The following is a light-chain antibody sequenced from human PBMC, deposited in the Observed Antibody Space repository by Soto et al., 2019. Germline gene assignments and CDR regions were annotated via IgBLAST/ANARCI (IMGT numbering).Light chain of an antibody. CDR2: DAS. V-gene: IGKV3-11*01. Sequence: EILFTQSPATLSLSPGERATLSCRASQSVSSYLAWYQQKPGQSPRILIYDASNRDTGIPARFSGSGSGTDFTLTISRLEPEDFAVYYCQQRSNWPRTFGQGTKVDIK. J-gene: IGKJ1*01. CDR3: QQRSNWPRT. CDR1: QSVSSY.